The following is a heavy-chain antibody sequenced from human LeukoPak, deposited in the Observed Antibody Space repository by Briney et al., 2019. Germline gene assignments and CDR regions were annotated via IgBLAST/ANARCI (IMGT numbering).Heavy chain of an antibody. V-gene: IGHV1-2*02. J-gene: IGHJ4*02. CDR2: INPNSGGT. D-gene: IGHD6-19*01. Sequence: ASVKVSCKASGYTFTGYYMHWVRQAPGQGLEWMGWINPNSGGTNYAQKFRGRVTMTRDTSISTAYMELSRLRSDDTAVYYCARVRAVAGTVNFDYWGQGTLVTVSS. CDR3: ARVRAVAGTVNFDY. CDR1: GYTFTGYY.